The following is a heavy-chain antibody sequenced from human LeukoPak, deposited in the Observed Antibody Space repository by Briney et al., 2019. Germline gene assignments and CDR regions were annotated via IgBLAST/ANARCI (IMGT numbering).Heavy chain of an antibody. J-gene: IGHJ4*02. V-gene: IGHV4-34*01. CDR3: ARYYGSGRDGDY. D-gene: IGHD3-10*01. CDR2: INHSGST. CDR1: GGSFSGYC. Sequence: PSETLSLTCAVYGGSFSGYCWSWIRQPPGKGLEWIGEINHSGSTNYNPSLKSRVTISVDTSKNQFSLKVNSVTAADTAVYFCARYYGSGRDGDYWGQGTLVTVSS.